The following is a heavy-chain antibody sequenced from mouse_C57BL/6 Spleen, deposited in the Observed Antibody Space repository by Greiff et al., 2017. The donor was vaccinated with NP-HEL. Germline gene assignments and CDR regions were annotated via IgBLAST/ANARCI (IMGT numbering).Heavy chain of an antibody. J-gene: IGHJ1*03. CDR1: GYTFTSYW. D-gene: IGHD2-3*01. CDR2: IDPSDSET. Sequence: QVQLQQPGAELVRPGSSVKLSCKASGYTFTSYWMHWVKQRPIQGLEWIGNIDPSDSETHYNQKFKDKATLTVDKSSSTAYMQLSSLTSEDSAVYYCARRWFPWYFDVWGTGTTVTVSS. V-gene: IGHV1-52*01. CDR3: ARRWFPWYFDV.